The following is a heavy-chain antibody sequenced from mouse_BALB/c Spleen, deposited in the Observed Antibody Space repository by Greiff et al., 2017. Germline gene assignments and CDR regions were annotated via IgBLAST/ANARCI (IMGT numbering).Heavy chain of an antibody. V-gene: IGHV5-4*02. D-gene: IGHD2-10*02. J-gene: IGHJ4*01. Sequence: EVKLMESGGGLVKPGGSLKLSCAASGFTFSDYYMYWVRQTPEKRLEWVATISDGGSYTYYPDSVKGRFTISRDNAKNNLYLQMSSLKSEDTAMYYCARDRYGNPYYYAMDYWGQGTSVTVSS. CDR3: ARDRYGNPYYYAMDY. CDR2: ISDGGSYT. CDR1: GFTFSDYY.